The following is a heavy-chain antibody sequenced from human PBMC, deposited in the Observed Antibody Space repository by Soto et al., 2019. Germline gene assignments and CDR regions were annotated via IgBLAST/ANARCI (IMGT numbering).Heavy chain of an antibody. J-gene: IGHJ3*02. CDR2: ISSSSSYI. Sequence: GGSLRLSCAASGFTFSSYSMNWVRQAPGKGLEWVSSISSSSSYIYYADSVKGRFTISRDNAKNSLYLQMNSLRAEDTAVYYCASSLMSHAFDIWGQGTMVTVSS. D-gene: IGHD3-10*02. V-gene: IGHV3-21*01. CDR1: GFTFSSYS. CDR3: ASSLMSHAFDI.